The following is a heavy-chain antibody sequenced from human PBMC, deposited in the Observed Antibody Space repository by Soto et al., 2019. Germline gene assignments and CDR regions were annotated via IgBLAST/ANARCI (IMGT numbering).Heavy chain of an antibody. Sequence: EVQLVESGGGLVQPGGSLRLSCAASGFTFIDHYMDWVRQAPGKGLEWVGRSRNKANSYSTEYAASVKGRFTISRDESKNSLYLQMNSLKTEDTAVHYCARFSGSYTRGLDYWGQGTLVTVSS. CDR1: GFTFIDHY. J-gene: IGHJ4*02. CDR3: ARFSGSYTRGLDY. CDR2: SRNKANSYST. D-gene: IGHD1-26*01. V-gene: IGHV3-72*01.